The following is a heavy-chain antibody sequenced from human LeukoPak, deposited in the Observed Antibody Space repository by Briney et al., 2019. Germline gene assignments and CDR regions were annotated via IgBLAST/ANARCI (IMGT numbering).Heavy chain of an antibody. CDR1: GFTFSDYY. CDR2: ISSSGSTT. Sequence: GGSLRLSCAASGFTFSDYYMSWIRQAPGKGLEWVSYISSSGSTTYYADSVKGRFTISRDNAKNSLYLQMNSLRAEDTAVYYCARVLWFGELTDSQYNWFDPWGQGTLVTVSS. D-gene: IGHD3-10*01. J-gene: IGHJ5*02. V-gene: IGHV3-11*01. CDR3: ARVLWFGELTDSQYNWFDP.